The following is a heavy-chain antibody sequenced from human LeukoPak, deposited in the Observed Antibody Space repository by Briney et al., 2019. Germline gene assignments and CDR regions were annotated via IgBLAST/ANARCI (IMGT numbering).Heavy chain of an antibody. V-gene: IGHV3-21*01. D-gene: IGHD1-26*01. CDR1: GFTFSSYS. J-gene: IGHJ4*02. CDR3: ARDLMLGAWRDDS. Sequence: PGGSLRLSCAASGFTFSSYSMNWVRQAPGKGLEWVSSISSSSSYIYYADSVKGRFTISRDNAKNSLYLQMNSLRAEDTAVYYCARDLMLGAWRDDSWGQGTLVTVSS. CDR2: ISSSSSYI.